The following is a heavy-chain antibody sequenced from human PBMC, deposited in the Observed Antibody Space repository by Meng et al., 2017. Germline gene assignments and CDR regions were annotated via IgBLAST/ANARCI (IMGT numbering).Heavy chain of an antibody. D-gene: IGHD1-26*01. CDR3: AKYMGGSYYFDY. V-gene: IGHV3-23*01. J-gene: IGHJ4*02. Sequence: GESLKISCAASGFTFSSYAMSWVRQAPGKGLEWVSAISGSGGSTYYADSVKGRFTISRGNSKNTLYLQMNSLRAEDTAVYYCAKYMGGSYYFDYWGQGTLVTVSS. CDR1: GFTFSSYA. CDR2: ISGSGGST.